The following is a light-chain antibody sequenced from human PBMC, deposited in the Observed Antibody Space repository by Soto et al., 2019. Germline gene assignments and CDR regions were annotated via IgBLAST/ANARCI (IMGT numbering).Light chain of an antibody. J-gene: IGLJ1*01. Sequence: QSVLTQPASVSGSPGQSITISCTGTSSDVGAYDFVSWYQQHPDKAPKLMIYEVSNRPSGVSNRFSGSKSVNTATLTISGLQAEDEAGYYCSTYTSSSTRVFGTGDQVTVL. CDR2: EVS. CDR1: SSDVGAYDF. CDR3: STYTSSSTRV. V-gene: IGLV2-14*03.